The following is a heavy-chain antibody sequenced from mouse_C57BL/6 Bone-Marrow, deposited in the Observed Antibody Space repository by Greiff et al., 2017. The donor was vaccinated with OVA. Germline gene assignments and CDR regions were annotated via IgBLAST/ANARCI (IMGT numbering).Heavy chain of an antibody. CDR3: ANYFDY. CDR2: IWSGGST. CDR1: GFSLTSYG. Sequence: VQLVESGPGLVQPSQSLSITCTVSGFSLTSYGVHWVRQSPGKGLEWLGVIWSGGSTDYNAAFISRLSISKDNPKSQVFFKMNSLQADDTAIYYCANYFDYWGQGTTLTVSS. V-gene: IGHV2-2*01. J-gene: IGHJ2*01.